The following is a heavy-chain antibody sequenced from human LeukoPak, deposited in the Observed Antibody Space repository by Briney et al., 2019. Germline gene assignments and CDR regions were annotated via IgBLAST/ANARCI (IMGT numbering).Heavy chain of an antibody. Sequence: PGGSLRLSCAASGFTFSSYAMHWVRQAPGKGLEWVAVISYDGSNKYYADSVKGRFTISRDNSKNTLYLQMNSLRAEDTAVYYCASYMDCSGYPDAFDIWGQGTMVTVSS. V-gene: IGHV3-30-3*01. CDR1: GFTFSSYA. J-gene: IGHJ3*02. CDR2: ISYDGSNK. D-gene: IGHD3-22*01. CDR3: ASYMDCSGYPDAFDI.